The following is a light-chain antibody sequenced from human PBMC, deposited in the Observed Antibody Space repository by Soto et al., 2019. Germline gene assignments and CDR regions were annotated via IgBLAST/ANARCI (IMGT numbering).Light chain of an antibody. J-gene: IGKJ1*01. CDR2: GAS. Sequence: EIVMTQSPATLSVSPGERATLSGRASQSVSSNLAWYQQKPGHAPRLLIYGASTRATGIPARFSGSGSGTEFTLTISSLQSEHFAVYYCQQYNKWLRTFGQGTKVEIK. V-gene: IGKV3-15*01. CDR1: QSVSSN. CDR3: QQYNKWLRT.